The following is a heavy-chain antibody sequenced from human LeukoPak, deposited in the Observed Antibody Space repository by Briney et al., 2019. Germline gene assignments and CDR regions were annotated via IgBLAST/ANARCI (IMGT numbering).Heavy chain of an antibody. J-gene: IGHJ4*02. CDR1: GYTFTSYG. CDR3: AGSSWPQQTFDY. D-gene: IGHD6-13*01. V-gene: IGHV1-18*01. Sequence: ASVKVSCKASGYTFTSYGISWVRQAPGQGLEWMGWISAYNGNTNYAQKLQGRVTMTRDTSTSTVYMELSSLRSEDTAVYYCAGSSWPQQTFDYWGQGTLVTVSS. CDR2: ISAYNGNT.